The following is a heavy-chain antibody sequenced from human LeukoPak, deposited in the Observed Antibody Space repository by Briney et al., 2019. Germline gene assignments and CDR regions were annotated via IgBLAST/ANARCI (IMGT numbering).Heavy chain of an antibody. CDR1: GFTFNSYA. CDR3: ARGRRRIAAAGATPPAPYFDY. V-gene: IGHV3-21*01. Sequence: GGSLRLSCAASGFTFNSYAMNWVRQAPGKGLEWVSSISSSSSYIYYADSVKGRFTISRDNAKNSLYLQMNSLRAEDTAVYYCARGRRRIAAAGATPPAPYFDYWGQGTLVTFSS. CDR2: ISSSSSYI. J-gene: IGHJ4*02. D-gene: IGHD6-13*01.